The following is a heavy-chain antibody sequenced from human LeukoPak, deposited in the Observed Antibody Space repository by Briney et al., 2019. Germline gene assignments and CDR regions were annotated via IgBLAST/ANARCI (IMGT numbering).Heavy chain of an antibody. V-gene: IGHV3-7*01. D-gene: IGHD1-26*01. CDR3: ACGNYYGLDV. CDR1: GFSFSSYW. J-gene: IGHJ6*02. CDR2: IKQDGSEK. Sequence: RGSLRLSCAASGFSFSSYWMSWVRQAPGKGLEWVANIKQDGSEKYYVDSVKGRFTISRDNAKNSLFLQMNSLRAEDTAVYYCACGNYYGLDVWGQGTTVTVS.